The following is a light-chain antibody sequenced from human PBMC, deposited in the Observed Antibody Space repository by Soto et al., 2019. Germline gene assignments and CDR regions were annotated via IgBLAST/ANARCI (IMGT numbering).Light chain of an antibody. CDR2: AAS. Sequence: DIKMTQSPSSLSVSVGDRVTINCRASQSIGGFLNWYQQKLGKAPKLLIYAASSLQSGVPSRFSGSGSGTDFTLTISSLQPEDFATYYCQQSYSTPLTLGGGTKVDIK. CDR1: QSIGGF. V-gene: IGKV1-39*01. J-gene: IGKJ4*01. CDR3: QQSYSTPLT.